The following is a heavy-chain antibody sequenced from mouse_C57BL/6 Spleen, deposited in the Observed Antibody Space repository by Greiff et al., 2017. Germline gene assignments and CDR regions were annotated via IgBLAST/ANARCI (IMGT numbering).Heavy chain of an antibody. CDR1: GYSITSGYY. CDR3: ARSYGSSFDY. J-gene: IGHJ2*01. Sequence: ESGPGLVKPSQSLSLTCSVTGYSITSGYYWNWIRQFPGNKLEWMGYISYDGSNNYNPSLKNRISITRDTSKNQFFLKLNSVTTEDTATYYCARSYGSSFDYWGQGTTLTVSS. D-gene: IGHD1-1*01. CDR2: ISYDGSN. V-gene: IGHV3-6*01.